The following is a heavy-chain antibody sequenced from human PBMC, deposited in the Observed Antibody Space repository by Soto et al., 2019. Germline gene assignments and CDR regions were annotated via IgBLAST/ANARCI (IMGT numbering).Heavy chain of an antibody. V-gene: IGHV4-34*01. CDR2: IDHSGST. J-gene: IGHJ5*02. CDR3: ARQVYGDYLGGNWFDP. D-gene: IGHD4-17*01. CDR1: GGSFSGYY. Sequence: PPETLSLTCTVYGGSFSGYYWSWIRQPPGKGLEWIGEIDHSGSTNYNPSLKSRVTISVDTSKSQFSLTMKSVTVADTALYFCARQVYGDYLGGNWFDPWGQGALVTVSS.